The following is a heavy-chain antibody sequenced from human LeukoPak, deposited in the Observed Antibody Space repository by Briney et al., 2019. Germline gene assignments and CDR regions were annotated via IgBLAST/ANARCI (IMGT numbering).Heavy chain of an antibody. CDR2: IWSDGTEK. CDR1: GFTYSHYG. Sequence: GGSLRLSCAASGFTYSHYGVHWVRQAPGKGLEWVAVIWSDGTEKYYGDAVKGRFTISRDNSRNTLYLQMNSLRGEDTAVYYCAKDAQRGFDYSNSLQYWGQGTLVTVSS. CDR3: AKDAQRGFDYSNSLQY. J-gene: IGHJ4*02. V-gene: IGHV3-33*06. D-gene: IGHD4-11*01.